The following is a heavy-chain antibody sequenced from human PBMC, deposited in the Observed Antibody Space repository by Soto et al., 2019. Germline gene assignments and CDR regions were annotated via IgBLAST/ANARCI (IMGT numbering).Heavy chain of an antibody. Sequence: GESLKISCKGSGYSFTSYWISWVRQMPGKGLEWMGRIDPSDSYTNYSPSFQGHVTISADKSISTAYLQWSSLKASDTAMYYCARSRDYDSSGYYPYYSDYRGQGTLVTVSS. V-gene: IGHV5-10-1*01. J-gene: IGHJ4*02. CDR3: ARSRDYDSSGYYPYYSDY. CDR1: GYSFTSYW. D-gene: IGHD3-22*01. CDR2: IDPSDSYT.